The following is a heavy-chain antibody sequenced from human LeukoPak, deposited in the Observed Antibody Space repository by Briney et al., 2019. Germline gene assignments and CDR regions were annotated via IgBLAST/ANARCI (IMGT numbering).Heavy chain of an antibody. Sequence: PGGSLRLSCAASGFTFSSYAMHWVRQAPGKGLEWVAVISYDGSNKYYADSVKGRFTISRDNSKNTLYLQMNSLRAEDTAVYYCAKNQVPTGATAEGAFDIWGQGTMVTVSS. V-gene: IGHV3-30-3*02. J-gene: IGHJ3*02. CDR2: ISYDGSNK. D-gene: IGHD1-26*01. CDR1: GFTFSSYA. CDR3: AKNQVPTGATAEGAFDI.